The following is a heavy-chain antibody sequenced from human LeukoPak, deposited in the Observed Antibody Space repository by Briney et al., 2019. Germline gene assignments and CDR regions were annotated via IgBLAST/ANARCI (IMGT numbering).Heavy chain of an antibody. V-gene: IGHV3-23*01. CDR2: ISGSGGSA. J-gene: IGHJ4*02. CDR1: GFTFSSYA. Sequence: GGSLRLSCAASGFTFSSYAMSWVRQAPGKGLEWVSAISGSGGSAYYADSVKGRFTISRDNSKNTLYLQMNSLRAEDTAVYYCAKDLEVVVTNFDYWGQGTLVTVSS. CDR3: AKDLEVVVTNFDY. D-gene: IGHD3-22*01.